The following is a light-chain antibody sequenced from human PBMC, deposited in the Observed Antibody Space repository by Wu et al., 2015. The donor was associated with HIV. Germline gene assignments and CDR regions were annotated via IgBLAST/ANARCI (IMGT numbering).Light chain of an antibody. CDR2: DAS. CDR3: QKYNTAPWT. V-gene: IGKV1-13*02. J-gene: IGKJ1*01. CDR1: QGVSSD. Sequence: AIQLTQSPSSLSASVGDRVTITCRASQGVSSDLAWYQHKVGKAPKLLIYDASTLQSGVPSRFSGSGSGTEFTLTINNLQPEDVATYYCQKYNTAPWTFGQGTKVEMK.